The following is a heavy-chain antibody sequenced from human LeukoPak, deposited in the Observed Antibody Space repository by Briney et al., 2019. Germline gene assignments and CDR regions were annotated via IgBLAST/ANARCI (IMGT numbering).Heavy chain of an antibody. CDR2: ISSSSSTI. Sequence: GGSLRLSCAASGFTFSSYSMNWVRQAPGKGLEWVSYISSSSSTIYYAGSVKGRFTISRDNAKNSLYLQMNSLRAEDTAVYYCARDFEYSSSSAWGQGTLVTVSS. CDR1: GFTFSSYS. J-gene: IGHJ5*02. V-gene: IGHV3-48*04. CDR3: ARDFEYSSSSA. D-gene: IGHD6-6*01.